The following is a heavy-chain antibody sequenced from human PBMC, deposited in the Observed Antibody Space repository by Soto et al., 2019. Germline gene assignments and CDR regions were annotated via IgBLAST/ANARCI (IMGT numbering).Heavy chain of an antibody. Sequence: ASVKVSCKASGYTFTDYYVHWVRQAPEQGLEWMGWINPSNGDTNYVQKFQGRVTMTRDTSISTAYMELSRLRSDDTAMYFCAKIGQCRVAAGQLDFWGQGTQVTVSS. CDR2: INPSNGDT. D-gene: IGHD2-15*01. CDR1: GYTFTDYY. CDR3: AKIGQCRVAAGQLDF. J-gene: IGHJ4*02. V-gene: IGHV1-2*02.